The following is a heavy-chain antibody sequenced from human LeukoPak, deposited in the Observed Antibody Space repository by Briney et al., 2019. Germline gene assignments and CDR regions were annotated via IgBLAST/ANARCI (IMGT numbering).Heavy chain of an antibody. V-gene: IGHV4-30-4*01. J-gene: IGHJ5*02. D-gene: IGHD2-21*02. CDR2: IYYSENT. CDR1: GGSISDGVYY. CDR3: AREKAAYCTGDCHSFDR. Sequence: SETLSLTCTVSGGSISDGVYYWNWIRQSPGKGLEWIGYIYYSENTYYNPSLKSRVTISIDTSKNQFFLKVTSVTAADTATYFCAREKAAYCTGDCHSFDRWGQGILVTVSS.